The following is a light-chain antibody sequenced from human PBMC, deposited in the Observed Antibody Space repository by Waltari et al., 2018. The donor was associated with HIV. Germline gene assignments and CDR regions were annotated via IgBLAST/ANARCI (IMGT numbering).Light chain of an antibody. CDR2: AAS. Sequence: EVVLTQSPATLSLSPGERATLSCRASQSVSSFLAWYKQKPGQSPRLLISAASNRATGIPARFSGSGSGTDFTLTISSLEPEDFALYFCQQRNHWPLTFGPGTRVDIK. J-gene: IGKJ3*01. CDR3: QQRNHWPLT. CDR1: QSVSSF. V-gene: IGKV3-11*01.